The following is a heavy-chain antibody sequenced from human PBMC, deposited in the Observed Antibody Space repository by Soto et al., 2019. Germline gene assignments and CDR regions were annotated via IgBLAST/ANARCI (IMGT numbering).Heavy chain of an antibody. V-gene: IGHV4-59*01. J-gene: IGHJ4*02. CDR3: AREWSAYDF. D-gene: IGHD3-3*01. Sequence: SETLSLTCAVSGDSIXSYYCMWIRQPPGKGLESIGYLYYGRSANYNPSLKSRVTISIDTSQSQLSLRVSSVTPADTAVYYCAREWSAYDFWGQGILVTVSS. CDR1: GDSIXSYY. CDR2: LYYGRSA.